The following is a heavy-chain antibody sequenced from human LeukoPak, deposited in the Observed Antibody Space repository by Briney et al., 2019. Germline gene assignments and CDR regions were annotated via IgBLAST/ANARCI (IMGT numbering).Heavy chain of an antibody. CDR3: ARGRYCSADICSGGDAFDI. V-gene: IGHV4-4*07. Sequence: SETLSLTCTVSGGSINNCYWSWIRQPAGKGLGWIGRIYTRGSPNYNPSLKSRVTMSVDTSKNQFSLKLSSVTAADTAVYYCARGRYCSADICSGGDAFDIWGQGTMVSVSS. CDR2: IYTRGSP. J-gene: IGHJ3*02. CDR1: GGSINNCY. D-gene: IGHD2-15*01.